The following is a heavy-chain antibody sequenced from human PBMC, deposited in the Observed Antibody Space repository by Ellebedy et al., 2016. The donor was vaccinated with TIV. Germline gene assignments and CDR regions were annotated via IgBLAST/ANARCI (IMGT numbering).Heavy chain of an antibody. CDR3: ARAVHCTSGSCLLHFDY. CDR2: IYHSGSP. D-gene: IGHD2-15*01. V-gene: IGHV4-30-2*06. CDR1: NGSISNGEYC. J-gene: IGHJ4*02. Sequence: MPSETLSLTCAVSNGSISNGEYCWNWIRQSPGKGLEWIGYIYHSGSPYYNPSLKSRVTRSVDMSRNQFSLKLSSVTAADTAVYYCARAVHCTSGSCLLHFDYWGRGTLITVSS.